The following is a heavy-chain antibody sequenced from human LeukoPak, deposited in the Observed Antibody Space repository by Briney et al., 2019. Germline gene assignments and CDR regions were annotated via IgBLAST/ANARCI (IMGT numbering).Heavy chain of an antibody. CDR3: ARGSHSSSYGFDY. D-gene: IGHD6-13*01. V-gene: IGHV3-7*01. CDR2: IKQDESEK. J-gene: IGHJ4*02. Sequence: PGGSLRLSCVASGLPFSDYWMSWVHQAPGKGLEWVANIKQDESEKYYVDSVRGRFTISRDNAKTSLYLQMNSLRVEDTAVYYCARGSHSSSYGFDYWGQGALVTVSS. CDR1: GLPFSDYW.